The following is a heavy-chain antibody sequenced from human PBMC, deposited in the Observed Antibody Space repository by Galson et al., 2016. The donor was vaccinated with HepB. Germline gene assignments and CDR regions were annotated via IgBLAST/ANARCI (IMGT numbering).Heavy chain of an antibody. CDR3: AKNIAVVGTGSYGMDV. D-gene: IGHD6-13*01. Sequence: LRLSCAASGFTFSTYAMSWVRQAPGKGLEWVSAISNSGSTTYYADSVKGRFTISRDNSKNTLYLQMNSLRGEDTAVYYCAKNIAVVGTGSYGMDVWGQGTTVTVSS. CDR1: GFTFSTYA. V-gene: IGHV3-23*01. CDR2: ISNSGSTT. J-gene: IGHJ6*02.